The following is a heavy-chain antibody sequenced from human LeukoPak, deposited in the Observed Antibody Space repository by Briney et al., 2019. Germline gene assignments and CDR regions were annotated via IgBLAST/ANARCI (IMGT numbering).Heavy chain of an antibody. D-gene: IGHD3-22*01. CDR1: GGSISSSPYY. J-gene: IGHJ5*02. V-gene: IGHV4-39*01. Sequence: SETLSLTCTVSGGSISSSPYYWGWIRQPPGKGLEWIGTIYYSGSTYYNPSLKSRVTISVDTSKNQFSLKLTSVTAADTAVYYCATVIKYNWFDPWGQGTLVTVSS. CDR2: IYYSGST. CDR3: ATVIKYNWFDP.